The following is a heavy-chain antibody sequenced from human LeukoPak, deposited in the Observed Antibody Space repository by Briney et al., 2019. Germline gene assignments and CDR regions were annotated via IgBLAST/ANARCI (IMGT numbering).Heavy chain of an antibody. J-gene: IGHJ4*02. D-gene: IGHD4/OR15-4a*01. Sequence: GGSLRLSNAAAGFTFSGYWMSWVRQAPGKGREWVANIKDEGSAKYYVDCVKGRFTISRDNAKKSLFLQMDSMRAEGTGVCCRWSGALWKTMVTKGHWGQGPLVTDSS. CDR2: IKDEGSAK. CDR1: GFTFSGYW. CDR3: WSGALWKTMVTKGH. V-gene: IGHV3-7*01.